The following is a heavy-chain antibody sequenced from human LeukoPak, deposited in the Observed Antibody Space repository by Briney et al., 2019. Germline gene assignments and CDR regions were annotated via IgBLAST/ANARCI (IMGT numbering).Heavy chain of an antibody. J-gene: IGHJ4*02. CDR3: ARETAYATSRPIEY. V-gene: IGHV3-30-3*01. D-gene: IGHD2-2*01. CDR1: GFAFDDYG. CDR2: ISYDGSNK. Sequence: GESLILSCAASGFAFDDYGLHWVRQAPGKGLERVAYISYDGSNKNYAGSVKGRFTSSRDTSRNTVNLQMHSLRPEDTAVYYCARETAYATSRPIEYWGQGTLVTVSS.